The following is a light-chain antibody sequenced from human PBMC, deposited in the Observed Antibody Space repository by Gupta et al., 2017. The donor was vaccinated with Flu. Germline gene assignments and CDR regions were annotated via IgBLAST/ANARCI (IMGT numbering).Light chain of an antibody. CDR3: GTWDSSLSAWV. CDR2: ENN. CDR1: SSNIGNNY. J-gene: IGLJ3*02. V-gene: IGLV1-51*02. Sequence: QSVLTQPPSVSAAPGQKVTSPCSGRSSNIGNNYVSWYQQLPGPAPKLLIYENNKRPSGIPDRFSGSKSGTSATLGITGLQTGDEADYYCGTWDSSLSAWVFGGGTKLTVL.